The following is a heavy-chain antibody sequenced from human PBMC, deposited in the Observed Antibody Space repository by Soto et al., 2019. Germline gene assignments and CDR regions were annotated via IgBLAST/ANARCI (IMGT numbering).Heavy chain of an antibody. V-gene: IGHV3-13*01. D-gene: IGHD2-15*01. Sequence: VGSLRLSCAASGFTFSSYDMHWVRQATGKGLEWVSAIGTAGDTYYPGSVKGRFTISRENAKNSLYLQMNSLRAGDTAVYYCARARYCSGGSCYIHFDYWGQGTLVTVSS. CDR2: IGTAGDT. CDR3: ARARYCSGGSCYIHFDY. CDR1: GFTFSSYD. J-gene: IGHJ4*02.